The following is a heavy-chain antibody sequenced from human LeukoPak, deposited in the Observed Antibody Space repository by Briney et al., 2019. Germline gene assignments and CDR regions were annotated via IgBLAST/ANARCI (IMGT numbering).Heavy chain of an antibody. Sequence: GRSLRLSCAGSGFRFSTYSIKWVRQAPGKGLEWVSHIGGSGSFIYYADSVRGRFTISRDNAKNSVYLQMNSLRDEDTAVYFCARLLATWDYYYMDVWGKGTTVTVSS. CDR2: IGGSGSFI. CDR3: ARLLATWDYYYMDV. J-gene: IGHJ6*03. CDR1: GFRFSTYS. D-gene: IGHD3-3*02. V-gene: IGHV3-48*02.